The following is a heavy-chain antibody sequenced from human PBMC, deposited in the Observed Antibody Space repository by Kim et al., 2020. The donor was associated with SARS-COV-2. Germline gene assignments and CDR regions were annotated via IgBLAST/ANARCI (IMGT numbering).Heavy chain of an antibody. J-gene: IGHJ5*02. CDR3: ARGVRVEWLQRTLNWFDP. V-gene: IGHV4-61*01. CDR2: IYYSGST. D-gene: IGHD3-3*01. Sequence: SETLSLTCTVSGGSVSSGSYYWSWIRQPPGKGLEWIGYIYYSGSTNYNPSLKSRVTISVDTSKNQFSLKLSSVTAADTAVYYCARGVRVEWLQRTLNWFDPWGQGTLVTVSS. CDR1: GGSVSSGSYY.